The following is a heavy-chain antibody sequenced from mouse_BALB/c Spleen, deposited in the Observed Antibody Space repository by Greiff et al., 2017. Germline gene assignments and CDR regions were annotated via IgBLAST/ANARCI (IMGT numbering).Heavy chain of an antibody. D-gene: IGHD2-14*01. V-gene: IGHV1-54*01. J-gene: IGHJ3*01. CDR3: ARGEGYEGWFAY. CDR2: INPGSGGT. CDR1: GYAFTNYL. Sequence: QVQLQQSGAELVRPGTSVKVSCKASGYAFTNYLIEWVKQRPGQGLEWIGVINPGSGGTNYNEKFKGKATLTADKSSSTAYMQLSSLTSDDSAVYFCARGEGYEGWFAYWGQGTLVTVSA.